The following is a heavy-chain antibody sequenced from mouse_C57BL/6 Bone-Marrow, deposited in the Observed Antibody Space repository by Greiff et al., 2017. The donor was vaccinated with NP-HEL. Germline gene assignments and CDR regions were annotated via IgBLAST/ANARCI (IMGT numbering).Heavy chain of an antibody. CDR2: IYPRSGNT. V-gene: IGHV1-81*01. J-gene: IGHJ2*01. Sequence: VQLEKAGAELARPGASVKLSCKASGYTFTSYGISWVKQRTGQGLEWIGEIYPRSGNTYYNEKFKGKATLTADKSSSTAYMELRSLTSEDSAVYFCARRYGNYYFDYWGQGTTLTVSS. CDR1: GYTFTSYG. D-gene: IGHD2-1*01. CDR3: ARRYGNYYFDY.